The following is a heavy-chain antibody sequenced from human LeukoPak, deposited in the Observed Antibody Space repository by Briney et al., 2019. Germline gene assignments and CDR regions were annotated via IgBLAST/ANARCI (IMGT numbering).Heavy chain of an antibody. CDR3: ARGPMAVAGTFDY. D-gene: IGHD6-19*01. V-gene: IGHV4-4*07. J-gene: IGHJ4*02. Sequence: PSETLSLTCTVSGASITSYYWGWIRQPAGKGLEWIGRIYTSGSTNYNPSLKSRVTMSVETSKSQLYLKLTSVTAADTAVYYCARGPMAVAGTFDYWGQGTLVTVSS. CDR2: IYTSGST. CDR1: GASITSYY.